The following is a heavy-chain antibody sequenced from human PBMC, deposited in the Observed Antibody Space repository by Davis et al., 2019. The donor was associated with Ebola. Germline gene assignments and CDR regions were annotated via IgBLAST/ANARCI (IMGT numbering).Heavy chain of an antibody. Sequence: MPSETLSLTCIVSGGSISSGGYYWSWIRQHPGKGLEWIEYIYYSGSTYYNPSLKSRVTISVDTSKNQFSLKLSSVTAADTAVYYCARLEGGYGMDVWGQGTTVTVSS. CDR2: IYYSGST. J-gene: IGHJ6*02. CDR3: ARLEGGYGMDV. D-gene: IGHD1-1*01. V-gene: IGHV4-31*03. CDR1: GGSISSGGYY.